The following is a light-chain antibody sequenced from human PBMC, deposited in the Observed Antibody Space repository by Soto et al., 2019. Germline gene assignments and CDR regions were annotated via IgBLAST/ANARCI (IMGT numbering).Light chain of an antibody. V-gene: IGKV1-39*01. CDR2: GAS. CDR3: QQSHKTPYT. CDR1: QSISNH. Sequence: DIQMTQSPSSLSASIGDRVTIICRASQSISNHLNWFQLKPGKAPNLLIYGASTLQRGVPSRFSGSGFGADFTRTISSLQPEDIATYSCQQSHKTPYTFGQGTKLEI. J-gene: IGKJ2*01.